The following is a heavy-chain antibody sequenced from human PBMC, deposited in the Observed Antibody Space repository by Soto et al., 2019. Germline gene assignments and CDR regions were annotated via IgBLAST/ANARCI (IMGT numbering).Heavy chain of an antibody. V-gene: IGHV3-30-3*01. CDR1: GFTFSSYA. Sequence: QVQLVESGGGVVQPGRSLRLSCAASGFTFSSYAMHWVRQAPGKGLEWVSGISYDGSNKYYADSVKGRFTISRDNSKNTLYLQMNSLRAEDTDVSYCARAPTVYYYDSSGYPLDYWGQGTLVTVSS. J-gene: IGHJ4*02. CDR3: ARAPTVYYYDSSGYPLDY. D-gene: IGHD3-22*01. CDR2: ISYDGSNK.